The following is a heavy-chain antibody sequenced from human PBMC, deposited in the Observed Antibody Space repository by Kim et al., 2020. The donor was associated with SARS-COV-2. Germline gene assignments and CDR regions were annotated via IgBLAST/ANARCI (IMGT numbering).Heavy chain of an antibody. Sequence: GGSLRLSCAASGFTFSSYGMHWVRQAPGKGLEWVAVISYDGSNKYYADSVKGRFTISRDNSKNTLYLQMNSLRAEDTAVYYCAKASGNQYYYYGMDVWGQGTTVTVSS. CDR2: ISYDGSNK. CDR1: GFTFSSYG. D-gene: IGHD1-26*01. CDR3: AKASGNQYYYYGMDV. V-gene: IGHV3-30*18. J-gene: IGHJ6*02.